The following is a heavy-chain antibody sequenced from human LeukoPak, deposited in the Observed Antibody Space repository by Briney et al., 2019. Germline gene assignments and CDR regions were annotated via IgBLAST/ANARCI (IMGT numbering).Heavy chain of an antibody. Sequence: ASVKVSFTTSGYSSTNYGISWVRQVPGQGLEWMGWMSADNGDTNYARKFQDRVTMTTDTSTSTAYMELRSLRSDDTAVYYCARDPVDWSGNYQPSPYFDYWGQGTLVIVSS. CDR3: ARDPVDWSGNYQPSPYFDY. V-gene: IGHV1-18*01. CDR1: GYSSTNYG. CDR2: MSADNGDT. J-gene: IGHJ4*02. D-gene: IGHD1-26*01.